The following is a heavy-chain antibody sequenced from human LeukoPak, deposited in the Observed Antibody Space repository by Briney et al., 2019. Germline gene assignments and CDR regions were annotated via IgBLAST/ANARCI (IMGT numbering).Heavy chain of an antibody. J-gene: IGHJ4*02. Sequence: GGSLRLSCAASGFTFSSYAMSWVRQAPGKGLEWVSAISGGGGSTYYADSAKGRFTISRDNSKNTLYVQMNSLRAEDTAVYYCAKGKGAGVTAYYFDDWGQGTLVTVSS. V-gene: IGHV3-23*01. CDR1: GFTFSSYA. D-gene: IGHD6-13*01. CDR3: AKGKGAGVTAYYFDD. CDR2: ISGGGGST.